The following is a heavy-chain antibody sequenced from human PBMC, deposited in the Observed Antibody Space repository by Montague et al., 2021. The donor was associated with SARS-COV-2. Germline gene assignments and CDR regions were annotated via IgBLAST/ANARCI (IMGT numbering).Heavy chain of an antibody. Sequence: SETLSLTCTVSNASITTSNWWTWVRQAPGKGLEWVGEIHHSGTLNYNLSLKSRVTISVDTSKNHFSLDLNSVTAADTALYFCARRIRITVFRGVPLTTHSLESWGQGIMVTVSS. CDR2: IHHSGTL. J-gene: IGHJ4*02. CDR1: NASITTSNW. V-gene: IGHV4/OR15-8*01. CDR3: ARRIRITVFRGVPLTTHSLES. D-gene: IGHD3-10*01.